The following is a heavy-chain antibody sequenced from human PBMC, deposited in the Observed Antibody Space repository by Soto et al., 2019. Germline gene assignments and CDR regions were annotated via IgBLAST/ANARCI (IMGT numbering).Heavy chain of an antibody. J-gene: IGHJ4*02. V-gene: IGHV1-58*01. D-gene: IGHD3-3*01. CDR3: AAGAKFTIFGVVRHFDY. CDR1: GFNFTSSA. CDR2: IVVGSGNT. Sequence: SVKVSCKASGFNFTSSAVQWVRQARGQRLEWIGWIVVGSGNTNYAQKFQERVTITRDMSTSTAYMELSSLRSEDTAVYYCAAGAKFTIFGVVRHFDYWGQGTLVTVSS.